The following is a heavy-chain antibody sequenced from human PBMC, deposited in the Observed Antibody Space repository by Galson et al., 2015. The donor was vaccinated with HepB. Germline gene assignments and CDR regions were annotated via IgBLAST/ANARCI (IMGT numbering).Heavy chain of an antibody. J-gene: IGHJ4*02. D-gene: IGHD2-8*01. Sequence: SLRLSCAASGFTFSRYAMPWVRQAPGKGLEWISSITSNGGRTSYTNPVKGRFTISRDNSRTTVVLQLSSLRPEDTAVYYCAKDGIMVSNNPYQLHFWGQGTLVSVSS. CDR2: ITSNGGRT. CDR1: GFTFSRYA. CDR3: AKDGIMVSNNPYQLHF. V-gene: IGHV3-23*01.